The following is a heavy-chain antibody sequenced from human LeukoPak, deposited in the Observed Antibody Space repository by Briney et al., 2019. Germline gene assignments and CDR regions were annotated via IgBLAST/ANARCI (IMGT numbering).Heavy chain of an antibody. Sequence: SVKVSCKASGGTFSSYAISWVRQAPGQGFEWMGGIIPIFGTANYAQKFQGRVTITADESTSTAYMELSSLRSEDTAVYYCARPTGAASGGAGAFDIWGQGTMVTVSS. D-gene: IGHD4/OR15-4a*01. J-gene: IGHJ3*02. V-gene: IGHV1-69*13. CDR2: IIPIFGTA. CDR3: ARPTGAASGGAGAFDI. CDR1: GGTFSSYA.